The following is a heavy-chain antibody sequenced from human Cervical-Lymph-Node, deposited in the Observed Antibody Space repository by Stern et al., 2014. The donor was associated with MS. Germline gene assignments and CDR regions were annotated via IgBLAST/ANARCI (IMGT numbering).Heavy chain of an antibody. Sequence: QMQLVQSGTEVKKPGASVKVSCKASGYTLTIYYIHWVRQAPGQGLEWMGVNNPRVGRTPYAQKFQGRVTMARDTSTSTACMELRSLRSDDTAVYYCASGGEVDGGDVWGQGTTVTVFS. D-gene: IGHD2-15*01. CDR3: ASGGEVDGGDV. CDR2: NNPRVGRT. J-gene: IGHJ6*02. CDR1: GYTLTIYY. V-gene: IGHV1-46*01.